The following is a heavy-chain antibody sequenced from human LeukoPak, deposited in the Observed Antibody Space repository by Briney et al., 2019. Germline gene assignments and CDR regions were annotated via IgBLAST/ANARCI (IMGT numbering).Heavy chain of an antibody. D-gene: IGHD3-10*01. CDR3: AKGVRITMVRGAFDI. CDR2: TSWNNKNT. CDR1: GFSFAEHG. J-gene: IGHJ3*02. V-gene: IGHV3-9*01. Sequence: PGRSLRLSCEALGFSFAEHGMHWVRQVPGKGLEWVSGTSWNNKNTGYADSVKGRFTISRDNAKNSLYLQMNSLRAEDTALYYCAKGVRITMVRGAFDIWGQGTMVTVSS.